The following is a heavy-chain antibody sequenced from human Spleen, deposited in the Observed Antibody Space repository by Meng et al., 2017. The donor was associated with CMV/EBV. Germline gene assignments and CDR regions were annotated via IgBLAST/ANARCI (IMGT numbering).Heavy chain of an antibody. CDR3: ARVVTALWGYYFDY. Sequence: RLPWWCEGLVKPSGTTSLTCAVSGGSISSSTWWSWVRQPPGKGLEWIGEIYHSGSTYYNPSLKSRVTISVDRSKNQFSLKLSSVTAADTAVYYCARVVTALWGYYFDYWGQGTLVTVSS. D-gene: IGHD2-21*02. J-gene: IGHJ4*02. V-gene: IGHV4-4*02. CDR2: IYHSGST. CDR1: GGSISSSTW.